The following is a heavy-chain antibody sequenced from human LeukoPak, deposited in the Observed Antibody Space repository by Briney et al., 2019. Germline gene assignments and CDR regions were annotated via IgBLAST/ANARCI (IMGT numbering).Heavy chain of an antibody. CDR1: GFTFSTYA. CDR2: ISYDGRNK. V-gene: IGHV3-30*04. J-gene: IGHJ4*02. CDR3: ARDWRDQLLHPHYFDY. D-gene: IGHD1-1*01. Sequence: GKSLRLSCAASGFTFSTYAMYWVRQGPGKRLEWVAVISYDGRNKYYADSVKGRFTIPRDDAKNSLYLQMNSLRAEDSAVYYCARDWRDQLLHPHYFDYWGQGTLVTVAS.